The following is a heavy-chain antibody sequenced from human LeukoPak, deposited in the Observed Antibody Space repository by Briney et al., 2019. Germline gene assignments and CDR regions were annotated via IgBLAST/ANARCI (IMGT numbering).Heavy chain of an antibody. CDR1: GYTFTNYG. CDR2: ITTSNGYT. V-gene: IGHV1-18*01. J-gene: IGHJ4*02. Sequence: ASVTVSCKASGYTFTNYGISWVRQAPGQGLEWMGWITTSNGYTNYAQKLQGRVTMTTDTSTSTAYRELRRLRSDDTAVYYCARGVFWNDGYFDYWGQGTLVTVSS. D-gene: IGHD1-1*01. CDR3: ARGVFWNDGYFDY.